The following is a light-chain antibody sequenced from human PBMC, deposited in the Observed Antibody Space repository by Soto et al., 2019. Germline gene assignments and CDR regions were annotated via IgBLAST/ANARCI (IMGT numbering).Light chain of an antibody. CDR1: SSDIGTYDY. CDR2: EVT. Sequence: QSALTQPPSASGSPGQSVTISCTGTSSDIGTYDYVSWYQQHPGKVPKLMIYEVTQRPSGVPDRFSGSKSGNTASLTVSGLQVEDEADYYCSSYAGSSIHLIFGGGTKLTV. J-gene: IGLJ2*01. V-gene: IGLV2-8*01. CDR3: SSYAGSSIHLI.